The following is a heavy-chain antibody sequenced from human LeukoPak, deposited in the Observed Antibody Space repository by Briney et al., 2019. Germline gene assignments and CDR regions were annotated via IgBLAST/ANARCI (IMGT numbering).Heavy chain of an antibody. V-gene: IGHV3-21*01. CDR1: GFTFSSYS. CDR3: ARGRRDDAFDI. J-gene: IGHJ3*02. Sequence: PGGSLRLSCAASGFTFSSYSMNWVRQAPGKGLEWVSSISSSSSYIYYADSVKGRLTISRDNAKNSLYLQMNSLRAEDTAVYYCARGRRDDAFDIWGQGTMVTVSS. D-gene: IGHD3-10*01. CDR2: ISSSSSYI.